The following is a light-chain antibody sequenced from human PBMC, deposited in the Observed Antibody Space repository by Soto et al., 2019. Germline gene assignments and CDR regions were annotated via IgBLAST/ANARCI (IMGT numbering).Light chain of an antibody. V-gene: IGLV2-14*01. J-gene: IGLJ1*01. CDR2: VVS. CDR3: SSYTTLSNRV. CDR1: SSDVGGYNY. Sequence: QSALAQPTSVSGSPGQSIAISCTGTSSDVGGYNYVSWHQQHPGKAPKVLISVVSNRPSGVSNRFSGSKSGNTASLTISGLQAEDEADYYCSSYTTLSNRVFGTGTKLTVL.